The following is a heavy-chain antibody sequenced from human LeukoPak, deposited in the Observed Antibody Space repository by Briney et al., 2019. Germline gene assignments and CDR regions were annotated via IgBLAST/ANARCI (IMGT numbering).Heavy chain of an antibody. CDR2: SNHSGST. V-gene: IGHV4-34*01. CDR3: ARGRYFDWLPHSGYFDY. J-gene: IGHJ4*02. D-gene: IGHD3-9*01. CDR1: GGSFSGYY. Sequence: PSETLSLTCAVYGGSFSGYYWSWIRQPPGKGLEWIGESNHSGSTNYNPSLKSRVTISVDTSKNQFSLKLSSVTAADTAVYYCARGRYFDWLPHSGYFDYWGQGTLVTVSS.